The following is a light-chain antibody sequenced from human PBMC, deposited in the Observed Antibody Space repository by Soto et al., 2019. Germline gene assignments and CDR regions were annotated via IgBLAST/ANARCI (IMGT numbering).Light chain of an antibody. CDR3: QQYNSHET. CDR2: KAS. Sequence: DIQMTQSPSTLSASVGDRVTITCRASQSISSWLAWYQQKPGKAPKLLIYKASSLESGVPSRFSGSGSGTEFTLTISSLQPDDFATYYCQQYNSHETFGKGTKVEIK. V-gene: IGKV1-5*03. J-gene: IGKJ1*01. CDR1: QSISSW.